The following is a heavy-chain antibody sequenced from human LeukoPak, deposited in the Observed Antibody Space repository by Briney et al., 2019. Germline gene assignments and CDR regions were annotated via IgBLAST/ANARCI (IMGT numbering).Heavy chain of an antibody. V-gene: IGHV4-30-4*01. CDR3: ARGWVYYYDSSGYYDHDAFDI. J-gene: IGHJ3*02. D-gene: IGHD3-22*01. CDR2: VEYSGST. Sequence: PSQTLSLTCTVSGGSISSGDYYWSWIRQPPGKGLEWIGYVEYSGSTYYNPSLKSRVTISVDTSKNQFSLKLSSVTAADTAVYYCARGWVYYYDSSGYYDHDAFDIWGQGTMVTVSS. CDR1: GGSISSGDYY.